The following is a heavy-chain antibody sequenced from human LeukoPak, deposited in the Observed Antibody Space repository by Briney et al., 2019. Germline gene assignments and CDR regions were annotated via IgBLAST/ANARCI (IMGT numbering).Heavy chain of an antibody. CDR2: IYYSGST. Sequence: SETLSLTCTVSGGSISSYYWSWIRQPPGKGLEWIGYIYYSGSTNYNPSLKSRVTISVDTSKNQFSLKLSSVTAADTAVYYCARVRGDVGARGLFWFDPWGQGTLVTVSS. CDR3: ARVRGDVGARGLFWFDP. CDR1: GGSISSYY. V-gene: IGHV4-59*01. J-gene: IGHJ5*02. D-gene: IGHD1-26*01.